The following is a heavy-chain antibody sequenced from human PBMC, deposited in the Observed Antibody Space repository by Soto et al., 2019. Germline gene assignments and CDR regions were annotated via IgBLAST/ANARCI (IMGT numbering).Heavy chain of an antibody. D-gene: IGHD2-15*01. Sequence: GGSLRLSCAASGFSVSSNYMSWVRQAPGKGLEWVSVIYSGGSTYYADSVKGRFTISRDNSKNTLYLQMNSLKTEDTAIYYCNRLFDCSGGSCYSGWYYYYGMDVWGQGTTVTVSS. CDR1: GFSVSSNY. J-gene: IGHJ6*02. CDR3: NRLFDCSGGSCYSGWYYYYGMDV. CDR2: IYSGGST. V-gene: IGHV3-53*01.